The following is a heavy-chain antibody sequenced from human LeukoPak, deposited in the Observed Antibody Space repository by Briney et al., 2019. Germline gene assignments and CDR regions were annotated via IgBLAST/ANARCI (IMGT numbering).Heavy chain of an antibody. V-gene: IGHV1-2*02. J-gene: IGHJ3*02. CDR3: ARGGRSCSSTSCHKKDAFDI. CDR1: GYTFTGYY. Sequence: ASVKVSCKASGYTFTGYYMHWVRQAPGQGLEWMGWINPNSGGTNYAQKFQGRVTMTRDTSISTAYMELSRLRSDDTAVYYCARGGRSCSSTSCHKKDAFDIWGQGTMVTVSS. CDR2: INPNSGGT. D-gene: IGHD2-2*01.